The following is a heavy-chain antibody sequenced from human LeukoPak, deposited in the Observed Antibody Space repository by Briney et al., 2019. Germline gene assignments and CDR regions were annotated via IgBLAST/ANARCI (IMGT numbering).Heavy chain of an antibody. CDR2: ISSSSSYI. V-gene: IGHV3-21*01. D-gene: IGHD5-24*01. Sequence: PGGSLRLSCAASGFTFSSYNMNWVRQAPGKGLEWVSSISSSSSYIYYADSVKGRFTISRGNAKNSLYLQMNSLRAEDTAVYYCARGRDGSQSPIDDWGQGTLVTVSS. CDR3: ARGRDGSQSPIDD. J-gene: IGHJ4*02. CDR1: GFTFSSYN.